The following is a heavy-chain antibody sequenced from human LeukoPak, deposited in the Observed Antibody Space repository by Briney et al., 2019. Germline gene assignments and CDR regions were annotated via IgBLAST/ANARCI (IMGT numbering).Heavy chain of an antibody. CDR2: IYYSGST. D-gene: IGHD3-10*01. Sequence: SETLSLTCTVSGGSISSGDYYWSWIRQPPGKGLEWIGYIYYSGSTYYNPSLKSRVTISVDTSKNQFSLKLSSVTAEDTAVYYCARVWFGELSIDYWGQGTLVTVSS. CDR1: GGSISSGDYY. J-gene: IGHJ4*02. V-gene: IGHV4-30-4*01. CDR3: ARVWFGELSIDY.